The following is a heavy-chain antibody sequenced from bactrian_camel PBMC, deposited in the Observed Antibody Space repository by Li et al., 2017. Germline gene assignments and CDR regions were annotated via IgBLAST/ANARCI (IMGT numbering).Heavy chain of an antibody. V-gene: IGHV3S1*01. CDR1: GFTFSSYL. J-gene: IGHJ4*01. Sequence: HVQLVESGGGLVQPGGSLRLSCAASGFTFSSYLMYWVRQAPGKGLEWLSIISSGGGTTDYADSVKGRFTISRDNFKKTLYLDLNNLKPDDTAVYYCALDCYGIAARGRLLPHDYKYWGQGTQVTVS. CDR3: ALDCYGIAARGRLLPHDYKY. CDR2: ISSGGGTT. D-gene: IGHD3*01.